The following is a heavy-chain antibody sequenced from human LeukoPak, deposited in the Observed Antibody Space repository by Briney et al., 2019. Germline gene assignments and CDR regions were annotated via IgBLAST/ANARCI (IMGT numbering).Heavy chain of an antibody. Sequence: GGSLRLSCAASGFTFSSYAMTWVRQAPGKGLEWVSGISGSGGSTYYADSVKGRFTISRDNSKNTLYLQINSLRVEDTAVYYCAKVDGDYEFDYWGQGTLVTVSP. J-gene: IGHJ4*02. CDR2: ISGSGGST. D-gene: IGHD4-17*01. CDR3: AKVDGDYEFDY. CDR1: GFTFSSYA. V-gene: IGHV3-23*01.